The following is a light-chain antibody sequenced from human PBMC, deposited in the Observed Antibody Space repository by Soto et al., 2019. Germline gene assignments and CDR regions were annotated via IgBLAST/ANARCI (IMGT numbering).Light chain of an antibody. CDR3: QQLVSYPQ. Sequence: DIRLTQSPSFLSASIGDRVTITCRASQVIGIYLAWYQQKPGKAPNLLISAASTLQSGVPSRFSGSGSGTEFTLTISSLQPEDFATYYCQQLVSYPQFGGGTKVESK. V-gene: IGKV1-9*01. CDR1: QVIGIY. CDR2: AAS. J-gene: IGKJ4*02.